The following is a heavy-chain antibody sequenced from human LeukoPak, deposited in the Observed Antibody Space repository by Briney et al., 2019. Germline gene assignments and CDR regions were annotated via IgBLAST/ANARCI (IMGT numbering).Heavy chain of an antibody. V-gene: IGHV3-43*01. CDR2: ISWDGTKT. CDR1: GFTFDDYT. J-gene: IGHJ1*01. CDR3: AKDRGAKVGATLYLQN. D-gene: IGHD1-26*01. Sequence: GGSLRLSCAASGFTFDDYTMHWVRQAPGKGLEWVSLISWDGTKTHYADSVKGRFTISRDNSKNSLYLQMNSLRTEDTAMYYCAKDRGAKVGATLYLQNWGQGTLVTVSS.